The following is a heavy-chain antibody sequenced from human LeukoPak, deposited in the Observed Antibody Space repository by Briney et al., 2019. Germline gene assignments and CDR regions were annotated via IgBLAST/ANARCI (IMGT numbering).Heavy chain of an antibody. CDR1: GFTFSSYG. V-gene: IGHV3-30*02. Sequence: GGSLRLSCAASGFTFSSYGMHWVRQAPGKGLEWVAFIRYDGSNKYYADSVRGRFTISRDNSKNTLYLQMNSLRAEDTAVYYCAKDGAEKYQLLLYYYYYYMDVWGKGTTVTISS. J-gene: IGHJ6*03. CDR2: IRYDGSNK. CDR3: AKDGAEKYQLLLYYYYYYMDV. D-gene: IGHD2-2*01.